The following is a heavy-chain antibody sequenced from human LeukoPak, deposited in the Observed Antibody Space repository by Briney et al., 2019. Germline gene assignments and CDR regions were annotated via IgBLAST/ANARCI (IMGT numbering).Heavy chain of an antibody. CDR1: GYTFTSYD. CDR3: ARMSYYSATNWFDP. V-gene: IGHV1-8*01. J-gene: IGHJ5*02. D-gene: IGHD3-10*01. Sequence: GASVKVSCKASGYTFTSYDINWVRQATGQGLEWMGWMNPKSGNTGYAQKFQGRVTMTRNTSISTAYMELSSLRSGDTAVYYCARMSYYSATNWFDPWGQGTLVTVSS. CDR2: MNPKSGNT.